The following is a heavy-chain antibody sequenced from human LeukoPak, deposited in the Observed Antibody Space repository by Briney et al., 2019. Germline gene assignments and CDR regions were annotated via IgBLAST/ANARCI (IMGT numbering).Heavy chain of an antibody. Sequence: GGSLRLSCAASGFTFSSFAMTWVRQAPGKGLEWVAVVWFDGKSKTYADSVKGRFTISRDNSKNTLSLEMNSLRAEDTAVYFCARDRGGDASNSERFDFWGQGTLVTVSS. D-gene: IGHD3-10*01. CDR3: ARDRGGDASNSERFDF. J-gene: IGHJ4*02. CDR2: VWFDGKSK. V-gene: IGHV3-33*08. CDR1: GFTFSSFA.